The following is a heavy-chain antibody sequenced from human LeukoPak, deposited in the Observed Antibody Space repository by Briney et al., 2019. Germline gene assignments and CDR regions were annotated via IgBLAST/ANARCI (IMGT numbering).Heavy chain of an antibody. CDR1: GGSMSSSSYV. V-gene: IGHV4-39*01. Sequence: SETLSLTCTVSGGSMSSSSYVWGWIRQPPGKGLEWIGSIYYSGSTYYNPSLRSRVTISVDTSKNQFSLKLSSVTAADTAVYYCARPIRQTNWFDPWGQGTLVTVSS. CDR3: ARPIRQTNWFDP. J-gene: IGHJ5*02. CDR2: IYYSGST.